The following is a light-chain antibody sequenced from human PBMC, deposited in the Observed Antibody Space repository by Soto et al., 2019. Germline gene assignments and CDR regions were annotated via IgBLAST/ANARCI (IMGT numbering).Light chain of an antibody. CDR3: QHYSSSPPAIT. CDR2: GAS. V-gene: IGKV3-20*01. J-gene: IGKJ5*01. Sequence: EIVFTQSPGTLSFSPGERATLSCRASQSVTSGYLAWYQQQPNQAPRLLIYGASYRATGIPDRFSGGGSGTDFTLTISRLEPEDFAVYYCQHYSSSPPAITFGQGTRLEIK. CDR1: QSVTSGY.